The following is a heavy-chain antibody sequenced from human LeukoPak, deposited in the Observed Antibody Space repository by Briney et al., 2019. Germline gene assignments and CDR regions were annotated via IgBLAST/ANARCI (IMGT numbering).Heavy chain of an antibody. J-gene: IGHJ6*03. CDR2: IWHDGSNK. V-gene: IGHV3-33*06. CDR3: AKDGDAYTEFYYYYVDV. Sequence: PGRSLRLSCAASGFTFSDYGLHWVRQAPGKGLEWVALIWHDGSNKYYADSVMGRFTISRDNSKNTLYLQMNSLRAEDTAMYYCAKDGDAYTEFYYYYVDVWGKGTTVTVSS. CDR1: GFTFSDYG. D-gene: IGHD5-24*01.